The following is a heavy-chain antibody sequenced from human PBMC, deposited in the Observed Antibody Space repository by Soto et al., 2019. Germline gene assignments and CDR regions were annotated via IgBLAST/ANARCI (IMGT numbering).Heavy chain of an antibody. CDR2: FIAMLGTP. CDR3: AGEALAQFDY. V-gene: IGHV1-69*13. Sequence: SSVKVSCKASGGTFGSQGIAWVRQAPGQGLEWMGGFIAMLGTPTYAKKVQGRATITADESLTSSYLELRSLRSEDTAVYSCAGEALAQFDYWGQGSVVTVST. J-gene: IGHJ4*02. CDR1: GGTFGSQG.